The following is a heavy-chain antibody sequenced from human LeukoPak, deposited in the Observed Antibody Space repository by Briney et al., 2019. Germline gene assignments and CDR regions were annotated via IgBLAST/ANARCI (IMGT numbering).Heavy chain of an antibody. J-gene: IGHJ4*02. CDR3: ARDLGFSTYYFDY. D-gene: IGHD2/OR15-2a*01. CDR1: GGSISSGSYS. Sequence: SETLSLTCTVSGGSISSGSYSWSWIRQPAGKGLEWIGRIYTSGSTNYNPSLKSRVTISVDTSKNQFSLKLSSVTAADTAVYYCARDLGFSTYYFDYWGQGTLVTVSS. CDR2: IYTSGST. V-gene: IGHV4-61*02.